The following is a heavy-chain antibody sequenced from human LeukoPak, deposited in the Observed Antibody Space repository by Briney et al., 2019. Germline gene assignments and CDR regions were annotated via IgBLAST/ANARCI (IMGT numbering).Heavy chain of an antibody. CDR1: GGSFSGYY. J-gene: IGHJ5*02. Sequence: SETLSLTCAVYGGSFSGYYWSWLRQPPGKRLEWSGEINHSGSTNYNPSLKSRVTISVDTSKNQCFLNLNSVTAADTAVYYCASVGYCYGSNCWFDPWGQGTLVTVSS. CDR3: ASVGYCYGSNCWFDP. V-gene: IGHV4-34*01. D-gene: IGHD2-15*01. CDR2: INHSGST.